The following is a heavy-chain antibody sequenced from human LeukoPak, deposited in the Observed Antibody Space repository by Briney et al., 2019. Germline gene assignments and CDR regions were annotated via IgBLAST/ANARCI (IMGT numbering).Heavy chain of an antibody. J-gene: IGHJ4*02. D-gene: IGHD3-22*01. CDR3: ARVIEYYYDSSGYWTLGDY. V-gene: IGHV1-2*02. CDR2: INPNSGDT. CDR1: VYTFTNFY. Sequence: ASVKVSCKASVYTFTNFYIHWVRQAPGQGLEWMGWINPNSGDTSYAREFQDRVTMTRDTSISTAYMELSRLRSDDTAVYYCARVIEYYYDSSGYWTLGDYWGQGTLVTVSS.